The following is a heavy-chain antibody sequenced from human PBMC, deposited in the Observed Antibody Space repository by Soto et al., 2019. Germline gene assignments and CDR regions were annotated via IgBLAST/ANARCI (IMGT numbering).Heavy chain of an antibody. J-gene: IGHJ3*02. Sequence: ASVEVSCKESGYTFTSCARRWVRQAPGQRLEWMGWINAGNGNTKYSQKFQGRVTITRDTSASTAYMELSSLRSEDTAVYYCARDQVVVAATPWAFDIWGQGTMVTVSS. D-gene: IGHD2-15*01. CDR1: GYTFTSCA. V-gene: IGHV1-3*01. CDR2: INAGNGNT. CDR3: ARDQVVVAATPWAFDI.